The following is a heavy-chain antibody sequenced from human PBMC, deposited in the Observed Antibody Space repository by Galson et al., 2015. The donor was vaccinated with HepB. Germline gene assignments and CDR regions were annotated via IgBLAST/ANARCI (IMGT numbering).Heavy chain of an antibody. J-gene: IGHJ4*02. V-gene: IGHV3-7*03. CDR3: ARKYNWNPRGVDLDY. Sequence: SLRLSCAASGFTFSSYWMSWVRQAPGKGLEWVANIKQDGSEKYYVDSVKGRFTISRDNAKNSLYLQMNSLRAEDTAVYYCARKYNWNPRGVDLDYWGQGTLVTVSS. D-gene: IGHD1-1*01. CDR1: GFTFSSYW. CDR2: IKQDGSEK.